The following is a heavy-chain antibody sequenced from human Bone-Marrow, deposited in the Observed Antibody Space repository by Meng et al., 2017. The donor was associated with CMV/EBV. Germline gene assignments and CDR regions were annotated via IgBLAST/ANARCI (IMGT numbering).Heavy chain of an antibody. J-gene: IGHJ5*01. D-gene: IGHD4-17*01. V-gene: IGHV4-34*01. CDR3: ARHGYGDYDS. Sequence: SETLSLTCAVYGGSFSDWFWSWIRQPPGKGLEWIGDVNYSGETNYNPSLKSRVTISVDTSKNQFSLKLNSVTAADTAVYYCARHGYGDYDSWGQGGRVTVDS. CDR2: VNYSGET. CDR1: GGSFSDWF.